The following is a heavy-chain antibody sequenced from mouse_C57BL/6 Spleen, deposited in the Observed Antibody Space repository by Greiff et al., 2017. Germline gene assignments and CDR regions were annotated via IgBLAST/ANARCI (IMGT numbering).Heavy chain of an antibody. CDR1: GYTFTSYW. J-gene: IGHJ4*01. D-gene: IGHD1-1*01. Sequence: VQLQQPGAELVKPGASVKLSCKASGYTFTSYWMHWVKQRPGQGLEWIGMIHPHSGSTNYNEKFKSKATLTVAKSSSTAYMQRSSLTSEDSAVYYCARRPYGSSFYYAMDYWGQGTSVTVSS. CDR2: IHPHSGST. V-gene: IGHV1-64*01. CDR3: ARRPYGSSFYYAMDY.